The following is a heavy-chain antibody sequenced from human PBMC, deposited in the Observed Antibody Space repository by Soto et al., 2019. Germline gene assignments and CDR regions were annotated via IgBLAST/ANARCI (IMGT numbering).Heavy chain of an antibody. V-gene: IGHV4-31*03. CDR1: GRPVSSGGYY. CDR3: VRDRALDSSGHWFDT. D-gene: IGHD6-19*01. CDR2: IYHIGSP. J-gene: IGHJ5*02. Sequence: QVQLQESGPGLVKPSQTLSLTCTVSGRPVSSGGYYWTWIRQHPGRGLGWIGYIYHIGSPSYNPPLGNRLTISLDPSNNQFSLNLTSVTAADTAIYYCVRDRALDSSGHWFDTWGQGILVTVSS.